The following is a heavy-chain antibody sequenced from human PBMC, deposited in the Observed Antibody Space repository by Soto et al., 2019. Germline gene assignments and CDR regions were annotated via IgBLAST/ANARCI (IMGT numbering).Heavy chain of an antibody. V-gene: IGHV3-48*01. D-gene: IGHD6-19*01. CDR1: GFTFSTYS. CDR2: ISSSSTI. Sequence: PGGSLRLSCAASGFTFSTYSMNWVRQAPGKGLEWVSSISSSSTIYYADSVKGRFTIFRDNDQNSLYLQMHSLRAEDTAVYYCARERGSGGTFDYWGQGTLVTVSS. J-gene: IGHJ4*02. CDR3: ARERGSGGTFDY.